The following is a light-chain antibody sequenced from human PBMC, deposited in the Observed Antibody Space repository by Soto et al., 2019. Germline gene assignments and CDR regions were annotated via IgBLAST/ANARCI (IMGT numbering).Light chain of an antibody. CDR3: QSWESSTVV. Sequence: SYELTQPPSVSVSPGQTASITCSGDKWGDKYACWYPQKPGQSPVLVIYQDSKRPSGIPERFSGSNSGNTATLTISGTQAMDEADYYCQSWESSTVVFGGGTKLTVL. CDR1: KWGDKY. CDR2: QDS. V-gene: IGLV3-1*01. J-gene: IGLJ2*01.